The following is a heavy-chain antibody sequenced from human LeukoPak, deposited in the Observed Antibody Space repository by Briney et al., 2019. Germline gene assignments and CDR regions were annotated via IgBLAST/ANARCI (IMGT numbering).Heavy chain of an antibody. D-gene: IGHD5-18*01. J-gene: IGHJ3*02. CDR2: IYHSGST. V-gene: IGHV4-4*02. Sequence: SETLSLTCAVSGGSISSSNWWSWVRQPPGKGLEWIGEIYHSGSTYYNPSLKSRVTISVDRSKNQFSLKLSSVTAADTAVYYCAREAIVGGYSYGYDAFDIWGQGTMVTVSS. CDR1: GGSISSSNW. CDR3: AREAIVGGYSYGYDAFDI.